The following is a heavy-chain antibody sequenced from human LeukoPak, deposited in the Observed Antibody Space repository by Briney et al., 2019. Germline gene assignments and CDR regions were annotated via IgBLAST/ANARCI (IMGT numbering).Heavy chain of an antibody. CDR1: GFSFSTSS. Sequence: GGSLRLSCVASGFSFSTSSMTWVRQSPGKGLEWLANIKEDGSGKVYVDSVKGRFTISRDNAKNSLHLQMNTLRVDDSAVYYRARDPYSGKYGAFDIWGQGTMVTISS. J-gene: IGHJ3*02. V-gene: IGHV3-7*01. CDR2: IKEDGSGK. D-gene: IGHD1-26*01. CDR3: ARDPYSGKYGAFDI.